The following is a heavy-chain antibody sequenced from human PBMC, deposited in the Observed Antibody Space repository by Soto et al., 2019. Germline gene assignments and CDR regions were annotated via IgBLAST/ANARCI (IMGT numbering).Heavy chain of an antibody. V-gene: IGHV4-59*08. CDR1: GGSISSYY. D-gene: IGHD4-17*01. Sequence: QVQLQESGPGLGKPSETLSLTSTVSGGSISSYYWSWIRQPPGKGLEWIGYIYYSGSTNYNPSHKRRVTKSVDTSKNHFSLKLSSVTAADTAVYYCASFGTSYGDYYYYYMDVWGKGTTVTVSS. J-gene: IGHJ6*03. CDR3: ASFGTSYGDYYYYYMDV. CDR2: IYYSGST.